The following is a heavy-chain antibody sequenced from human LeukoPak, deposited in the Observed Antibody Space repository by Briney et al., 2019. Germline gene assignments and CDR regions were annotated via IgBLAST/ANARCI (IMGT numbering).Heavy chain of an antibody. D-gene: IGHD2-15*01. CDR2: IHPGDGGT. Sequence: ASVKVSCKASGYTFTNNYVHWVRQAPGQGLEWMGIIHPGDGGTTYAQKFQSRLTMTRDTSTSTVYMELNSLRSEDTAVYYCAREAGSFDYWGQGTLVTVSP. J-gene: IGHJ4*02. CDR1: GYTFTNNY. CDR3: AREAGSFDY. V-gene: IGHV1-46*01.